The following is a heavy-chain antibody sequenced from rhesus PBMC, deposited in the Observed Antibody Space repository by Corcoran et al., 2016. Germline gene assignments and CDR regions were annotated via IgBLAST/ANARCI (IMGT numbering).Heavy chain of an antibody. CDR2: IYGSGHTH. CDR1: GGSISSNY. V-gene: IGHV4-169*01. D-gene: IGHD4-23*01. J-gene: IGHJ4*01. Sequence: QLQLQESGPGLVKPSETLSVTCAVSGGSISSNYWSWIRQPPGQGLWWIGRIYGSGHTHKYNPPLKSRVTLSVDTPKNQLALKLSSVTAADTAVYYCARLIFYEYSNYLFDYWGQGVLVTVSS. CDR3: ARLIFYEYSNYLFDY.